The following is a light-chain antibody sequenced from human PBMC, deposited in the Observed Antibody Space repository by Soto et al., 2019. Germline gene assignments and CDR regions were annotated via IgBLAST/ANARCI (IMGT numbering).Light chain of an antibody. CDR1: QSVSSN. V-gene: IGKV3-15*01. J-gene: IGKJ4*01. Sequence: EIVMTQSPATLSVSPGERATLSCMASQSVSSNLAWYQQKPGQAPRLLIYGASTRATGIPARFSGSGSGTDFTHTISSLQSEDFAVFYCQQYNNWPLTFGGGTKVDIK. CDR3: QQYNNWPLT. CDR2: GAS.